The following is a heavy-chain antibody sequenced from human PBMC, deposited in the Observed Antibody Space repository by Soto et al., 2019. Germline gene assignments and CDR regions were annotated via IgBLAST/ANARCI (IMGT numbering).Heavy chain of an antibody. D-gene: IGHD2-15*01. CDR1: GFTFSIYS. J-gene: IGHJ5*02. V-gene: IGHV3-48*02. Sequence: GGSLRLSCAXSGFTFSIYSMNWVRQAPGKGLEWVSYIGSSGDSTIYYADSVRGRFTISRDNAKNALYLQMNSLRDEDSALYYCVKGEGYCSGGSCYNWFDRWGQGTLVTVSS. CDR2: IGSSGDSTI. CDR3: VKGEGYCSGGSCYNWFDR.